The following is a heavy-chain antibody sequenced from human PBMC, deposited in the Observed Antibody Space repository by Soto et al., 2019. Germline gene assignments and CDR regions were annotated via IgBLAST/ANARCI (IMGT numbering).Heavy chain of an antibody. CDR3: ARGLATDV. J-gene: IGHJ6*02. V-gene: IGHV4-59*01. CDR2: IYYSGST. Sequence: PSETLSLTFTVSGASTSSYFWSWTRQPPGKGLEWIGYIYYSGSTNYNPSLKSRVTISLDTSKNQFSLRLNSVTAADTAVYYCARGLATDVWGQGTTVTVSS. D-gene: IGHD5-12*01. CDR1: GASTSSYF.